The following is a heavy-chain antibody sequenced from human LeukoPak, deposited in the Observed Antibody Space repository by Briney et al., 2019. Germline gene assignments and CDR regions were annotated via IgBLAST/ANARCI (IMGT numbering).Heavy chain of an antibody. Sequence: QPGGTLRLSCAASGFTFSSYGMSWVRQAPGKGLEWVANTNQDGSEKYYVDSVKGRFTISRDNAKNSLYLQMNSLRAEDTAVYYCARDYETTNFWGQGTLVTVSS. D-gene: IGHD4-17*01. CDR2: TNQDGSEK. V-gene: IGHV3-7*01. CDR1: GFTFSSYG. CDR3: ARDYETTNF. J-gene: IGHJ4*02.